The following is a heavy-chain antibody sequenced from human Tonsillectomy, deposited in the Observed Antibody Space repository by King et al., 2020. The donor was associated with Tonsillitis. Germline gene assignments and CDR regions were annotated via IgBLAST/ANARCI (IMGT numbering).Heavy chain of an antibody. CDR1: GFTFSSYA. CDR3: AKDREWFGEHYYYGMDV. V-gene: IGHV3-23*04. J-gene: IGHJ6*02. Sequence: VQLVESGGGLVQPGGSLRLSCAASGFTFSSYAMSWVRQAPGKGLEWVSAISGSGGSTYYADSVKGRFTISRDNSKNTLYLQMNSLRAEDTAVYYCAKDREWFGEHYYYGMDVWGQGTTVTVSS. CDR2: ISGSGGST. D-gene: IGHD3-10*01.